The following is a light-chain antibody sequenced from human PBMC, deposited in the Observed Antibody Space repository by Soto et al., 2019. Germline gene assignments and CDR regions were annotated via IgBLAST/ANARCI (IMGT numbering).Light chain of an antibody. Sequence: QSALIQPRSVSGSPGQSVTISCTGTSSDVGVYKYVSWYRQHPGKAPKLMIYDVITRPSGVPDRFSGSKSGNTASLTISGLQEEDEADYYCCSYAGDYTFVFGTGTKLTVL. CDR2: DVI. J-gene: IGLJ1*01. V-gene: IGLV2-11*01. CDR1: SSDVGVYKY. CDR3: CSYAGDYTFV.